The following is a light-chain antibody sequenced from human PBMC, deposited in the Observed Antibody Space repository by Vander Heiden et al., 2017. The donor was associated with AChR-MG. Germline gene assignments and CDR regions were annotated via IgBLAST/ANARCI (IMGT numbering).Light chain of an antibody. Sequence: QSALTQPASVSGYPGQSITISCTGSSRDVGGYNHVSWFQQHPGKAPKLLIYDVSQRPSGISHRFSGSKSGNTASLTISGLQAEDEADYYCSSYTSGDTGGVCGGGTKL. CDR3: SSYTSGDTGGV. CDR2: DVS. CDR1: SRDVGGYNH. V-gene: IGLV2-14*03. J-gene: IGLJ3*02.